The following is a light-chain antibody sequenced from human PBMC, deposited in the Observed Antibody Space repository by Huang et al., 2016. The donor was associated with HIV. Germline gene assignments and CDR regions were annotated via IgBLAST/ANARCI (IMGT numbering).Light chain of an antibody. J-gene: IGKJ3*01. CDR2: GAS. CDR1: QSVTSN. V-gene: IGKV3-15*01. Sequence: EIVMTQSPATLSVSPGERATLSCRASQSVTSNLAWYQQKPGQAPRRLLYGASTSATGIPARFSGSGSGTEFTLTISSLQSEDFAVYYCQRYDNWPKFTFGPGTKVDIK. CDR3: QRYDNWPKFT.